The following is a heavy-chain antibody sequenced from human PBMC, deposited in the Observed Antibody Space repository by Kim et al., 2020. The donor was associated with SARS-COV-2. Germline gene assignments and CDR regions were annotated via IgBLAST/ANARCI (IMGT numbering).Heavy chain of an antibody. D-gene: IGHD4-17*01. CDR2: IYYSGST. V-gene: IGHV4-59*08. J-gene: IGHJ4*02. CDR1: GGSISSYY. CDR3: ARLLYGGYFDY. Sequence: SETLSLTCTVSGGSISSYYWRWIRQPPGKGLEWIGYIYYSGSTNYNPSLKSRVTISVDTSKNQFSLKLSPVTAADTAVYYCARLLYGGYFDYWGQGTLVTVSS.